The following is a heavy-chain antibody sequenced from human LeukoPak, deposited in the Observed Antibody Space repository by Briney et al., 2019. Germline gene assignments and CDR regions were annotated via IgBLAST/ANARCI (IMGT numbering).Heavy chain of an antibody. CDR2: INHSGST. Sequence: SETLSLTCTVSGYSISSGYYWGWIRQPPGKGLEWIGSINHSGSTNYNPSLKSRVTISVDTSKNQFSLKLSSVTAADTAVYYCARGRLYYYYYYMDVWGKGTTVTVSS. CDR3: ARGRLYYYYYYMDV. CDR1: GYSISSGYY. V-gene: IGHV4-38-2*02. J-gene: IGHJ6*03. D-gene: IGHD6-25*01.